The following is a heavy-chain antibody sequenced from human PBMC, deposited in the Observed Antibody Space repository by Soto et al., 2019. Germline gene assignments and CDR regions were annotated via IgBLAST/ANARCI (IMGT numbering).Heavy chain of an antibody. V-gene: IGHV3-23*01. J-gene: IGHJ4*02. CDR2: ISGSADKI. D-gene: IGHD6-25*01. Sequence: EVQLLESGGGLVQPGGSLRLSCAASGFTFSTYAMSWVRQAPGKGLEWVSAISGSADKIYYADSVKGRFTISRDNSKNTLYVQMNSLRAEDTAVYYCAKGKEPTSATPIRPFDYWGQGTLVTVSS. CDR3: AKGKEPTSATPIRPFDY. CDR1: GFTFSTYA.